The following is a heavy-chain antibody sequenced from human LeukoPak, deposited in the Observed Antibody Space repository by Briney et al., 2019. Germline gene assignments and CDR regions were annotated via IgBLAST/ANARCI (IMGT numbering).Heavy chain of an antibody. J-gene: IGHJ6*03. CDR3: ARAIRYCVPVVDQVEAYYYIDV. D-gene: IGHD3-9*01. V-gene: IGHV4-59*01. CDR1: GGSISSYY. Sequence: SETLSLTCTVSGGSISSYYWSWIRQPPGKGLEWIGYIYYSGSTNYNPSLKSRVTISVDTSKNQFSLKLSSMTAADTAVYYRARAIRYCVPVVDQVEAYYYIDVWGKGTKVTVSS. CDR2: IYYSGST.